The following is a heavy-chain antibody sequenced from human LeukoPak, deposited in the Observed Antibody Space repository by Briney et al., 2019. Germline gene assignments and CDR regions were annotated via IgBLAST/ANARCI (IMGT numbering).Heavy chain of an antibody. J-gene: IGHJ6*02. V-gene: IGHV3-33*08. CDR2: IWYDGTNK. Sequence: PGGSLRLSCAASGFTFSTCAMTWVRQAPGKGLEWVAVIWYDGTNKYYADSVKGRFTISRDNSNNTLYLQVNSLRAEDTAVYYCARAGTSTYGVDVWGQGTTVTVSS. CDR3: ARAGTSTYGVDV. D-gene: IGHD2-2*01. CDR1: GFTFSTCA.